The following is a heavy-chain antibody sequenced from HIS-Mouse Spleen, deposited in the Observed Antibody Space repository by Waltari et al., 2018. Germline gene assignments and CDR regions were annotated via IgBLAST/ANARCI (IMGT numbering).Heavy chain of an antibody. CDR1: GGSLRSSSYY. J-gene: IGHJ2*01. Sequence: QLQLQESGPGLVKPSETLSLTCRVPGGSLRSSSYYWGWLRQPPGKGLGWIGSIYYSGSTYYNPSLKSRVTISVDTSKNQFSLKLSSVTAADTAVYYCAREIPYSSSWYDWYFDLWGRGTLVTVSS. V-gene: IGHV4-39*07. CDR3: AREIPYSSSWYDWYFDL. D-gene: IGHD6-13*01. CDR2: IYYSGST.